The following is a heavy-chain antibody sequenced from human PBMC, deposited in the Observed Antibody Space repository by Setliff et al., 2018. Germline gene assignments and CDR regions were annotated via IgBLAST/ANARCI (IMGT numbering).Heavy chain of an antibody. CDR3: ARVHEASGWRYFDY. J-gene: IGHJ4*02. CDR1: GGTFSSYT. Sequence: SVKVSCKASGGTFSSYTISWVRQATGQGLEWMGRIIPILGIANYAQKFQGRVTITADKSTSTAYMELSSLRSEDTAVYYCARVHEASGWRYFDYWGQGTLVTVSS. V-gene: IGHV1-69*10. D-gene: IGHD6-19*01. CDR2: IIPILGIA.